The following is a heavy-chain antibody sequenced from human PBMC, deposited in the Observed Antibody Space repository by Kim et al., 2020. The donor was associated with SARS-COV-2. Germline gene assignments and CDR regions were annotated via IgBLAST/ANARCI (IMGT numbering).Heavy chain of an antibody. CDR1: GLTFSSYW. J-gene: IGHJ4*02. Sequence: GGSLRLSCAASGLTFSSYWMSWVRQAPGKGLEWVANIKQDGSEKYYVDSVKGRFTISRDNAKNSLYLQMNSLRAEDTAVYYCAREQQWPKFDYWGQGTLVTVSS. CDR3: AREQQWPKFDY. V-gene: IGHV3-7*01. D-gene: IGHD6-19*01. CDR2: IKQDGSEK.